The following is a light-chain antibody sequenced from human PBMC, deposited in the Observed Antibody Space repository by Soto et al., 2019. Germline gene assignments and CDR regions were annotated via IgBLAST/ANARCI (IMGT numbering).Light chain of an antibody. CDR3: SSYAGSSNV. J-gene: IGLJ1*01. V-gene: IGLV2-8*01. CDR1: SSDVGGYNY. Sequence: QSALTQPPSASGSPGQSVAISCTGTSSDVGGYNYFSWYQQHPGKAPKLMIYEVNKRHSGVPDRFSGSKSGNTASLTVSGLQAEDEADYYCSSYAGSSNVFGTGTKVTVL. CDR2: EVN.